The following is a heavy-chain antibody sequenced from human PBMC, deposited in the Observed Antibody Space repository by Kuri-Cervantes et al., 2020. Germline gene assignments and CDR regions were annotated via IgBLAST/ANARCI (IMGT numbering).Heavy chain of an antibody. CDR2: ISSSGSTI. D-gene: IGHD6-13*01. CDR1: GFTFSDYY. Sequence: GESLKISCASSGFTFSDYYMSWIRQASGKGLEWVSYISSSGSTIYYADSVKGRFTIPRDNAKNSLYLQMNSLRAEDTAVYYCARAGARLEQLVPWYYYGMDVWGQGTTVTVSS. CDR3: ARAGARLEQLVPWYYYGMDV. V-gene: IGHV3-11*01. J-gene: IGHJ6*02.